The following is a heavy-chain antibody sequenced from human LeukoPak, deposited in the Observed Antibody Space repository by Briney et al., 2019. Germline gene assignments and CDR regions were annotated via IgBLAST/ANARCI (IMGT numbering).Heavy chain of an antibody. CDR2: THYSGST. D-gene: IGHD3-10*01. CDR1: GGSISSYY. V-gene: IGHV4-59*01. J-gene: IGHJ4*02. CDR3: ARQSFGSYYPF. Sequence: SETLSLTCTVSGGSISSYYWSWLRQPPGKGLEYIGYTHYSGSTNYNPSLKSRVTISLDTSGNQFSLKLSSVTAADTAVYYCARQSFGSYYPFWGQGTLVTVSS.